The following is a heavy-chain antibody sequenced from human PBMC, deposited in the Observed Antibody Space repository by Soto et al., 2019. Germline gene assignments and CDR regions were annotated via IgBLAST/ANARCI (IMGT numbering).Heavy chain of an antibody. J-gene: IGHJ3*02. CDR2: INHSGST. Sequence: QVQLQQWGAGLLKPSETLSLTCAVYGGSFSGYYWSWIRQPPGKGLEWIGEINHSGSTNYNPSLKSLVTISLDTSKNQFPLKLSSVTAAATAVYYWARGRRFYGRGAFDIWGQGTMVTVSS. D-gene: IGHD4-17*01. V-gene: IGHV4-34*01. CDR1: GGSFSGYY. CDR3: ARGRRFYGRGAFDI.